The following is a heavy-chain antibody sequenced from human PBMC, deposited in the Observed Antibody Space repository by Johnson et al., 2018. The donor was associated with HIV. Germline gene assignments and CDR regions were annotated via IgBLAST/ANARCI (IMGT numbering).Heavy chain of an antibody. Sequence: VQLVESGGGLVQPGGSLRLSCAASGFTVSSNYMSWVRQAPGKGLGWVSVIYSGGSTYYADSVKGRFTISRDNSKNTLYLQMNRLRTDDTTVYYCARDRFHPHAFDIWGQGTMVTVSS. J-gene: IGHJ3*02. V-gene: IGHV3-66*02. CDR1: GFTVSSNY. D-gene: IGHD3-10*01. CDR3: ARDRFHPHAFDI. CDR2: IYSGGST.